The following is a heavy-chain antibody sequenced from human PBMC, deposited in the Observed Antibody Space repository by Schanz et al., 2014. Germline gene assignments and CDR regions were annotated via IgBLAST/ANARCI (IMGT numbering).Heavy chain of an antibody. V-gene: IGHV3-30*04. CDR2: ISYDGTNK. Sequence: QVQLVESGGGVVQPGRSLRLSCAASGFTFSSYTMHWVRQAPGTGLEWVAVISYDGTNKYYADSVKGRFTISRDNSKNTLYLQMNSLRAEDTAIYYCARDGRKYSSGTLDYFDNWGQGTLVTVSS. CDR1: GFTFSSYT. J-gene: IGHJ4*02. CDR3: ARDGRKYSSGTLDYFDN. D-gene: IGHD6-25*01.